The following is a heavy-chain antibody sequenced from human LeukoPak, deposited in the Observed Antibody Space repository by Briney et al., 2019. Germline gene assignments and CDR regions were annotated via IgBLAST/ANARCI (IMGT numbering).Heavy chain of an antibody. CDR1: GGTFSSYA. Sequence: ASVKVSCKASGGTFSSYAISWVRQAPGQGLEWMGRINPNSGGTNYAQKFQGRVTMTRDTSISTAYMELSRLRSDDTAVYYCARPMTTVTNGDYWGQGTLVTVSS. CDR2: INPNSGGT. D-gene: IGHD4-17*01. CDR3: ARPMTTVTNGDY. J-gene: IGHJ4*02. V-gene: IGHV1-2*02.